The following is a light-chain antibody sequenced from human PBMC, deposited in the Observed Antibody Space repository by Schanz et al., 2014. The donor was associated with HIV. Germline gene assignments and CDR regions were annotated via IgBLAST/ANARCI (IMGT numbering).Light chain of an antibody. V-gene: IGLV2-14*02. J-gene: IGLJ1*01. CDR2: EVS. CDR3: SSYAYSNIP. CDR1: NSDVGSYNL. Sequence: QSALTQPASVSGSPGQSITISCTGANSDVGSYNLVSWYQQHPGKAPKLMIFEVSKRPSGISDRFSGSKSGNTASLTVSGLQAEDEADYYCSSYAYSNIPFGTGTKLTVL.